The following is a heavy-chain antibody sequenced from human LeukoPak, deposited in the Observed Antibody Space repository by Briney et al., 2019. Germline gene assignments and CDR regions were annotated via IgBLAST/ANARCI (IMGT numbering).Heavy chain of an antibody. J-gene: IGHJ4*02. CDR3: ARGVEPLAANTLAY. CDR2: LYSDGNT. CDR1: GFTAITID. D-gene: IGHD1-14*01. Sequence: GGSLRLSCAASGFTAITIDMTWVRKAQGKGLEWVSVLYSDGNTKYAGSVQGRFTISRDNSKNTLYLEMNSLSADDTAVYYCARGVEPLAANTLAYWGQGTLVTVSS. V-gene: IGHV3-53*01.